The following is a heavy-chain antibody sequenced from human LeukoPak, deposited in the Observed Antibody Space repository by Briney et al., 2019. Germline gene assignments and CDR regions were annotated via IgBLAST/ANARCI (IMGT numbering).Heavy chain of an antibody. CDR1: GASITASGFY. CDR2: LYYGATN. D-gene: IGHD3-10*01. CDR3: ARRSHSPLGSPY. V-gene: IGHV4-39*01. Sequence: SETLSLTCSVSGASITASGFYWAWVRRPPGKGLEWIGSLYYGATNYYNPSLLSRVTISVDTSKNQFSLDLASVTAADTAVYYCARRSHSPLGSPYWGQGTQVTVSS. J-gene: IGHJ4*01.